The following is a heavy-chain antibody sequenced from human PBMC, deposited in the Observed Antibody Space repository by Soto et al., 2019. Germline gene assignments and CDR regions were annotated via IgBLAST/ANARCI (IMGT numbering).Heavy chain of an antibody. D-gene: IGHD2-8*01. CDR3: ASNGDRLGAFDI. CDR2: IYHSGST. Sequence: SETLSLTCAVSGYSISSGYYWGWIRQPPGKGLEWIGSIYHSGSTYYNPSLKSRVTISVDTSKNQFSLKLSSVTAADTAVYYCASNGDRLGAFDIWGQGSMVTVSS. J-gene: IGHJ3*02. V-gene: IGHV4-38-2*01. CDR1: GYSISSGYY.